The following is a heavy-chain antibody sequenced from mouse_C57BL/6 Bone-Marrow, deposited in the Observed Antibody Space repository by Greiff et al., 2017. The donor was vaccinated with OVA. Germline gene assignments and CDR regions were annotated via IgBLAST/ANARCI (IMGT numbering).Heavy chain of an antibody. J-gene: IGHJ1*03. CDR3: TTLLRFV. CDR1: GFNIKDDY. V-gene: IGHV14-4*01. Sequence: VQLQQSGAELVRPGASVKLSCTASGFNIKDDYMHWVKQRPEQGLEWIGWIDPENGDTEYASKFQGKATITADPSSNTAYLQLSSLTSEDTAVYYCTTLLRFVWGTGTTVTVSS. D-gene: IGHD1-1*01. CDR2: IDPENGDT.